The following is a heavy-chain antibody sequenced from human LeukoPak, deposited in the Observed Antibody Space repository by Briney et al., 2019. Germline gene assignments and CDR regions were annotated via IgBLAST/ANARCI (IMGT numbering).Heavy chain of an antibody. CDR1: GFTFSSHW. V-gene: IGHV3-7*03. CDR3: AKDRAAAANYYYGMDV. Sequence: GGSLRLSCAASGFTFSSHWMSSVPQAPGKGLEWVADIKQDGSEKYYVDSVKGRFTISRDNAKNSLYLQMNSLRAEDTAVYYCAKDRAAAANYYYGMDVWGQGTTVTVSS. CDR2: IKQDGSEK. D-gene: IGHD6-13*01. J-gene: IGHJ6*02.